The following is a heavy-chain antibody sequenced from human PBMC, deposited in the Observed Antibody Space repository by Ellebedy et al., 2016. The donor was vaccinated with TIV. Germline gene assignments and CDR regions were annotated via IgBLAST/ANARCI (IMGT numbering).Heavy chain of an antibody. CDR3: ARSLRGSYYGDWFDP. CDR1: GYTFTSYA. Sequence: AASVKVSCKASGYTFTSYAMNWVRQAPGQGLEWMGWLNTNTGNPTYAQGFTGRFVFSLDTSVSTAYLQISSLKAEDTAVYYCARSLRGSYYGDWFDPWGQGTLVTVSS. J-gene: IGHJ5*02. D-gene: IGHD1-26*01. CDR2: LNTNTGNP. V-gene: IGHV7-4-1*02.